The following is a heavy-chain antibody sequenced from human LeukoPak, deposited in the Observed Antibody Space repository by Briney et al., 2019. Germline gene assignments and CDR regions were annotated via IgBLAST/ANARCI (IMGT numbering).Heavy chain of an antibody. J-gene: IGHJ5*02. CDR1: GGSISSYY. Sequence: NSSETLSLTCTVSGGSISSYYWSWIRQPAGKGLEWIGRIYTSGSTNYNPSLKSRVTMSVDTSKNQFFLKLSSVTAADTAVYYCARDLRWYSSSWYDKKNWFDPWGQGTLVTVSS. D-gene: IGHD6-13*01. CDR3: ARDLRWYSSSWYDKKNWFDP. CDR2: IYTSGST. V-gene: IGHV4-4*07.